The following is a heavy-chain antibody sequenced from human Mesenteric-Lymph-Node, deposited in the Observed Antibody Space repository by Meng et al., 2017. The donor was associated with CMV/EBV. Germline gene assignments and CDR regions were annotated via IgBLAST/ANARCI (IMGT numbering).Heavy chain of an antibody. D-gene: IGHD5-24*01. CDR2: ISSSGSTI. V-gene: IGHV3-11*04. CDR1: GSTFSDYY. J-gene: IGHJ4*02. CDR3: AREMATISGGGFDY. Sequence: GESLKISCAASGSTFSDYYMSWIRQAPGKGLEWVSYISSSGSTIYYADSVKGRFTISRDNAKNSLYLQMNSLRAEDTAVYYCAREMATISGGGFDYWGQGTLVTVSS.